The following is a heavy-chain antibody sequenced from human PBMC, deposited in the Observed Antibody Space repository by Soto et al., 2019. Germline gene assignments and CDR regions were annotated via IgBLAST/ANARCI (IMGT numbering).Heavy chain of an antibody. CDR3: ARVMNDKYNWFDP. Sequence: PSETLSLTCTVSGGSINSYYWSWIRQPPGKGLEWIGYIYYSGSTNYNPSLKSRVTISVDTSKNQFSLKLSSVTAADTAVYYCARVMNDKYNWFDPWGQGTLVTVSS. CDR2: IYYSGST. D-gene: IGHD1-1*01. CDR1: GGSINSYY. J-gene: IGHJ5*02. V-gene: IGHV4-59*01.